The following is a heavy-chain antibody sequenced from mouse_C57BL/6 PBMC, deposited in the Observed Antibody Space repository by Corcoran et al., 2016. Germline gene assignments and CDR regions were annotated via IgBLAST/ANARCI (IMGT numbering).Heavy chain of an antibody. Sequence: EVQLQQSGPELVKPGASVKISCKASGYTFTDYYMNWVKQSHGKSLEWIGDINPNNGGTSYNQKFKGKATLTVDKSSSTAYMELRSLTSEDSAVDYCAREGLRAYWGQGTLVTVSA. CDR2: INPNNGGT. CDR1: GYTFTDYY. D-gene: IGHD1-1*01. J-gene: IGHJ3*01. CDR3: AREGLRAY. V-gene: IGHV1-26*01.